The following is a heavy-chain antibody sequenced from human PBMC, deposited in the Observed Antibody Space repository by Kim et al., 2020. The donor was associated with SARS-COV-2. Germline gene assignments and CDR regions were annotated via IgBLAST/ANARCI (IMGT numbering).Heavy chain of an antibody. Sequence: SRKGRFTISRDNSKNTLYRQRNSLRAEDTAVYYCAKALRGATTYGVLGYWGQGTLVTVSS. CDR3: AKALRGATTYGVLGY. J-gene: IGHJ4*02. V-gene: IGHV3-23*01. D-gene: IGHD1-26*01.